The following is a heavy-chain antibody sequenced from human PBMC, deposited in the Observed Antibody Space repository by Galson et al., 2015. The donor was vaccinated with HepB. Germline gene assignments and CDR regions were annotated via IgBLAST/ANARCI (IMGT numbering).Heavy chain of an antibody. CDR2: IYHSGST. Sequence: LSLTCAVSGGSISSGGYSWSWIRQPPGKGLEWIGYIYHSGSTYYNPSLKSRVTISVDRSKNQFSLKLSSVTAADTAVYYCARGITMIVVGSDPGWFDPWGQGTLVTVSS. CDR1: GGSISSGGYS. CDR3: ARGITMIVVGSDPGWFDP. V-gene: IGHV4-30-2*01. J-gene: IGHJ5*02. D-gene: IGHD3-22*01.